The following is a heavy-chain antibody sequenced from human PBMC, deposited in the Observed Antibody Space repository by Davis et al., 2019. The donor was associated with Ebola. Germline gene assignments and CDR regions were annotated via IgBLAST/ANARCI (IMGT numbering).Heavy chain of an antibody. CDR2: ISSNGGST. CDR1: GFTFSSYA. J-gene: IGHJ4*02. D-gene: IGHD3-22*01. CDR3: ARGLYYYDSSGYLYGY. Sequence: GGSLRLSCAVSGFTFSSYAMHWVRQAPGKGLEYVSAISSNGGSTYYANSVKGRFTISRDNSKNTLYLQMGSLRAEDMAVYYCARGLYYYDSSGYLYGYWGQGTLVTVSS. V-gene: IGHV3-64*01.